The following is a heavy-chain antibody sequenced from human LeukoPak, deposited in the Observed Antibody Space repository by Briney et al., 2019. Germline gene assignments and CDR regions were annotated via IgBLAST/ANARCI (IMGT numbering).Heavy chain of an antibody. V-gene: IGHV4-39*07. CDR3: ARCRSNPTDLFDN. J-gene: IGHJ4*02. CDR1: GGSINSKSYY. D-gene: IGHD1-26*01. Sequence: PSETLSLICTVPGGSINSKSYYWGWIRQPPGKRLEWIGSIFYSGSTYYNPSLKSRVTILIDTSKNQFSLRVNSLTAADTAVYYCARCRSNPTDLFDNWGLGTLVTVSS. CDR2: IFYSGST.